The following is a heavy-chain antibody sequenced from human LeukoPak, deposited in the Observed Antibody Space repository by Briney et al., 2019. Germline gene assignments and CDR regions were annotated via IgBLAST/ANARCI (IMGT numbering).Heavy chain of an antibody. CDR1: GFTLSSYT. V-gene: IGHV3-7*01. Sequence: GGSLRLSCAASGFTLSSYTMSWVRQAPGKGLEWVANIKQDGSEKYYVDSVKGRFTISRDNAKNSLYLQMNSLRAEDTAVYYCARDRRGLGFDYWGQGTLVTVSS. CDR3: ARDRRGLGFDY. J-gene: IGHJ4*02. CDR2: IKQDGSEK.